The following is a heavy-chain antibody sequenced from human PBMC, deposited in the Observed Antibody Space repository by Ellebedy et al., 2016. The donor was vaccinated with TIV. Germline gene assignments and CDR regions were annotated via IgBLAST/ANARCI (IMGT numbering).Heavy chain of an antibody. CDR1: GFRFSAFG. D-gene: IGHD1-26*01. V-gene: IGHV3-30*18. J-gene: IGHJ4*02. CDR3: AKSYTTYIVGADPYDH. CDR2: MSFDGNEI. Sequence: GGSLRLSXAASGFRFSAFGMHWVRQAPGKGLEWVAVMSFDGNEIYSIDSVKGRFTISRDNSNNTLFLQMNSLRPEDTAVYYCAKSYTTYIVGADPYDHWGQGTLVTVSS.